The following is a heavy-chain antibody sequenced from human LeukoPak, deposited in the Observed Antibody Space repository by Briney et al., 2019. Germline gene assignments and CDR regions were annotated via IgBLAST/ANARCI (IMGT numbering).Heavy chain of an antibody. Sequence: GGSLRLSCAASGFTFSSFDMHWVRQPTGQGLEWVSTIGTASDTYYPSSVEGRFTISRDNAKNTLYLQMSSLRAEDTAVYFCVRDGDDFNFDYWGQGSLVTDSS. D-gene: IGHD5-24*01. CDR2: IGTASDT. CDR3: VRDGDDFNFDY. CDR1: GFTFSSFD. V-gene: IGHV3-13*01. J-gene: IGHJ4*02.